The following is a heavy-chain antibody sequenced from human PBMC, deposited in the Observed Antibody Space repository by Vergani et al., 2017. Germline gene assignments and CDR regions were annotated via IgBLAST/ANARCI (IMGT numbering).Heavy chain of an antibody. CDR3: ARVEWSFSSGYYGALPPPLPKYGMDV. J-gene: IGHJ6*02. CDR2: IWYDGSNK. D-gene: IGHD3-3*01. V-gene: IGHV3-33*01. Sequence: QVQLVESGGGVVQPGRSLRLSCAASGFTFSSYGMHWVRQAPGKGLEWVAVIWYDGSNKYYADSVKGRFTISRDNSKNTLYLQMNSLRAEDTAVYYCARVEWSFSSGYYGALPPPLPKYGMDVWGQGTTVTVSS. CDR1: GFTFSSYG.